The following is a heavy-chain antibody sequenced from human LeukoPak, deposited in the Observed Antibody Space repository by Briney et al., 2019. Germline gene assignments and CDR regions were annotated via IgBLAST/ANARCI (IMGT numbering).Heavy chain of an antibody. CDR2: IYYSGST. Sequence: SETLSLTCTVSGGSISGHYWSWIRQPPGKGLEWIGYIYYSGSTYYNPSLKSRVTISVDTSKNQFSLKPSSVTAADTAVYYCARDVTDYYDSSGYSPPSWGQGTLVTVSS. V-gene: IGHV4-59*11. CDR1: GGSISGHY. J-gene: IGHJ5*02. CDR3: ARDVTDYYDSSGYSPPS. D-gene: IGHD3-22*01.